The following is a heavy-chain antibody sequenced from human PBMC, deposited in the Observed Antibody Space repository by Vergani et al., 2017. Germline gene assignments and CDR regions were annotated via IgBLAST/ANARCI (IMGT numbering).Heavy chain of an antibody. J-gene: IGHJ4*02. V-gene: IGHV1-69*13. CDR3: ARSSGYYSYYFDC. Sequence: QGQLAQSGAEVKKPGSSLKVSCKPPGATFSSNSISWVRQAPGQGLEWMGRIIPSFGTTSYAQKFQGRVTILADESTSTAYMELSSLRSEDTAVYYCARSSGYYSYYFDCWGQGTLVTVSS. CDR1: GATFSSNS. CDR2: IIPSFGTT. D-gene: IGHD3-22*01.